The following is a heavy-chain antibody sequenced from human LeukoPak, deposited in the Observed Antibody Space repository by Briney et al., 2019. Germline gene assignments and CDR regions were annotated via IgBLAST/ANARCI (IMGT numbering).Heavy chain of an antibody. CDR3: ARHLAAATSYYYYMDV. D-gene: IGHD6-13*01. CDR2: IYYSGST. Sequence: SETLSLTCSVSGGSISGSSYYWGWIRQPPGKGLEWIGSIYYSGSTYYNPSLKSRVTMSVDTPKNQFSLKLSSVTAADTSVYYCARHLAAATSYYYYMDVWGKGTTVTVSS. CDR1: GGSISGSSYY. J-gene: IGHJ6*03. V-gene: IGHV4-39*01.